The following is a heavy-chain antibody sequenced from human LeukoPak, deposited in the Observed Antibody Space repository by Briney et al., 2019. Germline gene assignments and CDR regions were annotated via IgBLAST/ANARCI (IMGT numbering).Heavy chain of an antibody. Sequence: ASVKVSCKASGYTFIGYYLHWVRQAPGQGLEWMGCINPKSGDTNYAQKFQGRVTMTRDTSISTAYMELSRLGSDDTAVYYCAREYTYDFWSGPIDYWGQGTLVTVSS. D-gene: IGHD3-3*01. CDR1: GYTFIGYY. J-gene: IGHJ4*02. V-gene: IGHV1-2*02. CDR3: AREYTYDFWSGPIDY. CDR2: INPKSGDT.